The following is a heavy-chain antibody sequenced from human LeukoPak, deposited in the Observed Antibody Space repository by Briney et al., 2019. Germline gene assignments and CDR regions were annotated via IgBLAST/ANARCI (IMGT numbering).Heavy chain of an antibody. Sequence: GASVKVSCKASGYTFTDYYMHWVRQAPGQGLEWMGWIKPNSGGTNYAQKFQGRVTLTRDTSINTAYMELSSLRSDDTAVYYCARAKLDDCGGVCDQYFQHWGQGTLVTVSS. D-gene: IGHD2-21*02. CDR3: ARAKLDDCGGVCDQYFQH. V-gene: IGHV1-2*02. CDR1: GYTFTDYY. J-gene: IGHJ1*01. CDR2: IKPNSGGT.